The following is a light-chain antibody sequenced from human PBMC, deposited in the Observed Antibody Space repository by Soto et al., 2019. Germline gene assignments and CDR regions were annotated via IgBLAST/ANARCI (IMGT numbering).Light chain of an antibody. V-gene: IGKV1-5*01. CDR3: HQYDTYS. CDR1: QSINNW. J-gene: IGKJ1*01. Sequence: EIQMTQSPYTLSASLGDRGTTTCRASQSINNWLAWYQQKPGKAPKFLIYDASNLESGVPSRFSGSASGTEFTLTISSLQPDDFATYFCHQYDTYSFGQGTKVDI. CDR2: DAS.